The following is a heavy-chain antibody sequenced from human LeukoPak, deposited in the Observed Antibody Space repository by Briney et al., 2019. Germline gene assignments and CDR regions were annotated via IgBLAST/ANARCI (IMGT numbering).Heavy chain of an antibody. J-gene: IGHJ6*03. CDR1: GFTFSSYN. CDR2: ITSSSTYI. V-gene: IGHV3-21*01. D-gene: IGHD1-26*01. CDR3: ARDPYSGSYGDYYYYMDV. Sequence: GGSLRLSCAASGFTFSSYNMNWVRQAPGKGLEWVSSITSSSTYIYYADSVKGRFTISRDNAKNSLYLQMDSLRVEDTAVYYCARDPYSGSYGDYYYYMDVWGKGTTVTISS.